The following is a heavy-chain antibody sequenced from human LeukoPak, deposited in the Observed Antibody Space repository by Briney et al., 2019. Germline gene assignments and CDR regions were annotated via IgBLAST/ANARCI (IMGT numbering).Heavy chain of an antibody. J-gene: IGHJ4*02. Sequence: SETLSLTCTVSGGSISSYYWSWIRQPPGKGLEWIGYIYYSGSTLYNPSLMSRVTISVDTSKNQFSLKLSSVTAADTAVYYCARHDSDRGVFFDSWGQGTLVTVSS. CDR2: IYYSGST. CDR1: GGSISSYY. CDR3: ARHDSDRGVFFDS. V-gene: IGHV4-59*08. D-gene: IGHD2-21*01.